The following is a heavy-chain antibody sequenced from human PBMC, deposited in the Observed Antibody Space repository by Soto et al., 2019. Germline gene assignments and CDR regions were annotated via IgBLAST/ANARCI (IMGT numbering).Heavy chain of an antibody. Sequence: GGSLRLSCAASGFTFSSYAMHWVRQAPGKGLEWVAVISYDGSNKYYADSVKGRFTISRDNSKNTLYLQMNSLRAEDTAVYYCARIAPRARYSYGHSHFDYWGQGTLVTVSS. CDR3: ARIAPRARYSYGHSHFDY. D-gene: IGHD5-18*01. V-gene: IGHV3-30-3*01. CDR1: GFTFSSYA. CDR2: ISYDGSNK. J-gene: IGHJ4*02.